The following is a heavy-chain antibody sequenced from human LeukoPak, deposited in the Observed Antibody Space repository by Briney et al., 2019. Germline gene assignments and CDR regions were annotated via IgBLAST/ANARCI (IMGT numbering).Heavy chain of an antibody. D-gene: IGHD5-24*01. CDR1: GFTFSSYS. J-gene: IGHJ2*01. Sequence: NPGGSLRLSCAASGFTFSSYSVNWVRQAPGKGLEWVSSISSTSSYIYYADSVKGRFTISRDNAKNSLFLQMNSLRAEGTAVYYCASDPLEGSWYFDLWGRGTLVTVSS. CDR3: ASDPLEGSWYFDL. CDR2: ISSTSSYI. V-gene: IGHV3-21*01.